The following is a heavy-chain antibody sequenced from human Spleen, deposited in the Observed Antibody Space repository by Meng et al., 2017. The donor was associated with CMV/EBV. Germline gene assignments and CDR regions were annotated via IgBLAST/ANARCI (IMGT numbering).Heavy chain of an antibody. J-gene: IGHJ6*02. Sequence: GASLRLSCAASGFTFSSYSMNWVRQAPGKGLEWVSSISSSSSYIYYADSVKGRFTISRDNAKNSLYLQMNSLRAEDTAVYYCARDLKITMVRGLISYYYYGMDVWGQGTTVTVSS. D-gene: IGHD3-10*01. CDR2: ISSSSSYI. CDR1: GFTFSSYS. CDR3: ARDLKITMVRGLISYYYYGMDV. V-gene: IGHV3-21*01.